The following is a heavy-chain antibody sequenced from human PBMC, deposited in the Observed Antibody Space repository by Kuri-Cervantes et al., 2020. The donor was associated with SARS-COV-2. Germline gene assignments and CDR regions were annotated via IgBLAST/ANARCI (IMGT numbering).Heavy chain of an antibody. V-gene: IGHV1-8*01. CDR2: MNPNSGNT. D-gene: IGHD6-13*01. J-gene: IGHJ6*02. CDR3: ARRFYGSSWYNYYYYGMDV. Sequence: ASVKVSCKASGYTFTSYDINWVRQATGQGLEWMGWMNPNSGNTGYAQKSQGRVTMTRNTSISTAYMELSSLRSEDTAVHYCARRFYGSSWYNYYYYGMDVWGQGTTVTVSS. CDR1: GYTFTSYD.